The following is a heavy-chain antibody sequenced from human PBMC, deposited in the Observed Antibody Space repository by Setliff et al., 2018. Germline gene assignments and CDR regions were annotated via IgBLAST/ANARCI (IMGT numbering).Heavy chain of an antibody. Sequence: SETLSLTCTVSGGSISSGDYYWSWIRQPPGKGLEWIGYIYYSGSTYYNPSLKSRVTISVDTSKNQFSLKLSSVTAADTAVYYCATSIAARYYYYYMDVWGKGTTVTVSS. V-gene: IGHV4-30-4*08. CDR1: GGSISSGDYY. CDR2: IYYSGST. D-gene: IGHD6-6*01. J-gene: IGHJ6*03. CDR3: ATSIAARYYYYYMDV.